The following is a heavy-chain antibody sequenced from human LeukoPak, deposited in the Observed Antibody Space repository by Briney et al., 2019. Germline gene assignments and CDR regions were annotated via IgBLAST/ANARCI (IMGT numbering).Heavy chain of an antibody. CDR1: GFTFSSYA. J-gene: IGHJ6*03. CDR2: ISGSGGRT. CDR3: ARAPGDYSHAKGFYYYYYYMDV. D-gene: IGHD4-11*01. Sequence: GGSLRLSCAASGFTFSSYAMSWVRQAPGKGLEWVSAISGSGGRTYYADSVKGRFTISRDNSKNTLYLQMNSLRAEDTAVYYCARAPGDYSHAKGFYYYYYYMDVWGKGTTVTVSS. V-gene: IGHV3-23*01.